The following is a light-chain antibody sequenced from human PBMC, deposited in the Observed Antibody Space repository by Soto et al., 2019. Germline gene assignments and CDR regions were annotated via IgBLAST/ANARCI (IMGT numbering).Light chain of an antibody. J-gene: IGLJ1*01. CDR1: SSDVGGYNY. Sequence: QSALTQPASVSGSRGQSITISCTGTSSDVGGYNYVSWYQQHPGKAPKLMIYEVSNRPSGVSNRFSGSKSGNTASLTISGLQAEDEADYYCSSYTSSITLLYVFGTGTKLTVL. CDR2: EVS. V-gene: IGLV2-14*01. CDR3: SSYTSSITLLYV.